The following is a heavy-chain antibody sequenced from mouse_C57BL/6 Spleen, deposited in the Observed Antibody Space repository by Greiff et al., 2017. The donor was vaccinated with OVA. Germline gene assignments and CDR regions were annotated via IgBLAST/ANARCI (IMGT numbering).Heavy chain of an antibody. Sequence: QVQLQQSGPELVKPGASVKISCKASGYAFSSSWMNWVKQRPGKGLEWIGRIYPGDGDTNYNGKFKGKATLTADKSSSTAYMQLSSLTSEDSAVYCCATSSTVVAPMDYWGQGTSVTVSS. CDR1: GYAFSSSW. J-gene: IGHJ4*01. V-gene: IGHV1-82*01. CDR2: IYPGDGDT. CDR3: ATSSTVVAPMDY. D-gene: IGHD1-1*01.